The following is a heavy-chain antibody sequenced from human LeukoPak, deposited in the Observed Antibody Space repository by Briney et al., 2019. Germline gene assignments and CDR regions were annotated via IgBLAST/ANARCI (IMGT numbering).Heavy chain of an antibody. V-gene: IGHV4-61*02. CDR2: IYTSGST. D-gene: IGHD3-22*01. J-gene: IGHJ5*02. CDR3: ARENDESGDYYDSFPWFDP. CDR1: GGSISSGSYY. Sequence: SETLSLTCTVSGGSISSGSYYWSWIRQPAGKGLEWIGRIYTSGSTNYNPSLKSRVTISVDTSKNQFSLKLSSVTAADTAVYYCARENDESGDYYDSFPWFDPWGQGTLVTVSS.